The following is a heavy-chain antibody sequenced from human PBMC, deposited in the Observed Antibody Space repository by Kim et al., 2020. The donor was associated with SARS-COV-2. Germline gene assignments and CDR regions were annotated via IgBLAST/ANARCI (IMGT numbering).Heavy chain of an antibody. CDR3: AKDLGVCTNGVCYLNYYYGMDV. CDR1: GFTFSSYA. Sequence: GGSLRLSCAASGFTFSSYAMSWVRQAPGKGLEWVSAISGSGGSTYYADSVKGRFTISRDNSKNTLYLQMNSLRAEDTAVYYCAKDLGVCTNGVCYLNYYYGMDVWGQGTTVTVSS. J-gene: IGHJ6*02. D-gene: IGHD2-8*01. CDR2: ISGSGGST. V-gene: IGHV3-23*01.